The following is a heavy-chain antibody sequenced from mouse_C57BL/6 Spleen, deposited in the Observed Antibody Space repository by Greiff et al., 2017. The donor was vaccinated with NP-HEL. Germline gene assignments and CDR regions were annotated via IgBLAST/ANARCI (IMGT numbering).Heavy chain of an antibody. CDR2: IDPSDSYT. V-gene: IGHV1-69*01. J-gene: IGHJ3*01. Sequence: QVQLQQPGAELVMPGASVKLSCKASGYTFTSYWMHWVKQRPGQGLEWIGVIDPSDSYTNYNQKFKGKATLTVDTSSSTAYMQLSSLTSEDSAVYYCARAGDGYYGAWFAYWGQGTLVTVSA. CDR3: ARAGDGYYGAWFAY. D-gene: IGHD2-3*01. CDR1: GYTFTSYW.